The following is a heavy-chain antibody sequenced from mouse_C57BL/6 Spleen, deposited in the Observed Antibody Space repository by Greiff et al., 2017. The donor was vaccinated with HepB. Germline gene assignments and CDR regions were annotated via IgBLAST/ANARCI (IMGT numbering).Heavy chain of an antibody. Sequence: VQLQQPGAELVKPGASVKLSCKASGYTFTSYWMHWVKQRPGQGLEWIGMIHPNSGSTNYNEKFKSKATLTVDKSSSTAYMQLSSLTSEDSAVYYCARVDGYYGSSYPYYAMDYWGQGTSVTVSS. J-gene: IGHJ4*01. CDR3: ARVDGYYGSSYPYYAMDY. V-gene: IGHV1-64*01. D-gene: IGHD1-1*01. CDR1: GYTFTSYW. CDR2: IHPNSGST.